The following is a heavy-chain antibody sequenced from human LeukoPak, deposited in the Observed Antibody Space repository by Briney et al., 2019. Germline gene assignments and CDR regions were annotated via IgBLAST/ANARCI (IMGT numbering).Heavy chain of an antibody. CDR3: ARGRPYSSSHRPLDY. D-gene: IGHD6-6*01. J-gene: IGHJ4*02. Sequence: SETLSLTCAVYGGSFSGYYWSWIRQPPGKGLEWIGEINHSGSTNYNPSLKSRVTISVDTFKNQFSLKLSSVTAADTAVYYCARGRPYSSSHRPLDYWGQGTLVTVSS. CDR2: INHSGST. V-gene: IGHV4-34*01. CDR1: GGSFSGYY.